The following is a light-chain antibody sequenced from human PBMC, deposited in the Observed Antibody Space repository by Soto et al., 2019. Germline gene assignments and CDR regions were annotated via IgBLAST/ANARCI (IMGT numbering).Light chain of an antibody. J-gene: IGLJ2*01. Sequence: QSVLTQPPSASGSPGQSVTISCTGTSSDVGGYNYVAWFQQHPGKAPKLMIYEVTERPSGVPDRFSGSKSGNTASLTVSGLQAEDEADDYCSSYAGTNSFDVVFGGGTKLTVL. V-gene: IGLV2-8*01. CDR3: SSYAGTNSFDVV. CDR2: EVT. CDR1: SSDVGGYNY.